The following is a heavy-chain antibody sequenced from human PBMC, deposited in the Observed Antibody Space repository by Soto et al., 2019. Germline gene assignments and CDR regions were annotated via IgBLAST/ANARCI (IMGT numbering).Heavy chain of an antibody. CDR3: ARDLASYHSGSREDGMDV. CDR2: INPSGGTT. CDR1: GYTLTDYY. Sequence: QEQLVQSGAEVKKPGASVRVSCKASGYTLTDYYIHWVRQAPGQGLEWVGIINPSGGTTSYAQKLQDRITMTRDTSTSTVYMELSSLRSEDTAVYFCARDLASYHSGSREDGMDVWGQGTTVTVSS. V-gene: IGHV1-46*04. D-gene: IGHD1-26*01. J-gene: IGHJ6*02.